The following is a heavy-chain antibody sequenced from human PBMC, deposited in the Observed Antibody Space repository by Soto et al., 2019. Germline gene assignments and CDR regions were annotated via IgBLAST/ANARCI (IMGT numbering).Heavy chain of an antibody. J-gene: IGHJ4*02. CDR2: IKSKIDGGTT. D-gene: IGHD4-4*01. CDR1: GFTFTNSW. Sequence: GGPLRPSCAASGFTFTNSWINWVRQAPGKGLEWVGRIKSKIDGGTTDNAAPVKGRFTISRDDSKDTLYLQMNSLKTEDTAVYYCNTVFNYEEPYWGQGTLVTSPQ. CDR3: NTVFNYEEPY. V-gene: IGHV3-15*07.